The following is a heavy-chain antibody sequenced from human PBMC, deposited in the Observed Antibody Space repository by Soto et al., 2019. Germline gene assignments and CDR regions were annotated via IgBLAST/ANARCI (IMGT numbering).Heavy chain of an antibody. V-gene: IGHV4-39*01. J-gene: IGHJ4*02. CDR2: IYYSGST. CDR1: GGSISSSSYY. Sequence: SETLSLTCTVSGGSISSSSYYWGWIRQPPGKGLEWNGSIYYSGSTYYTPSLKSRVTISVDTSKNQFSLKLSSVTAADTAVYYCARLNSPHFDYWGQGPLVTVSS. CDR3: ARLNSPHFDY.